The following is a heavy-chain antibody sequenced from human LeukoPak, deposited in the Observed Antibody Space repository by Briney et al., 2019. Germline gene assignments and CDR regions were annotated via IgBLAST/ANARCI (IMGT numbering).Heavy chain of an antibody. J-gene: IGHJ4*02. CDR3: ARDDDYGDYVVDY. Sequence: PGRSLRLSCAASGFTFSSYAMPWVRQAPGKGLEWVAVISYDGSKKYYADSVKGRFTISRDNSKNTLYLQMNSLRAEGTAVYYCARDDDYGDYVVDYWGQGTLVTVSS. CDR1: GFTFSSYA. V-gene: IGHV3-30*04. D-gene: IGHD4-17*01. CDR2: ISYDGSKK.